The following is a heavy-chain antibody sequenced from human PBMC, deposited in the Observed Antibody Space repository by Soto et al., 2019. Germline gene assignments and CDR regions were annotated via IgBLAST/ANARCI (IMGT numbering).Heavy chain of an antibody. Sequence: PSETLSLTCTVSGGSINSGGYYWSWIRQHPGKGLEWIGYINYSGSTNYNPSLKSRVIISRDTSKNQLSLNLSSVTAADTAIYYCATNYYNSKVYGYWGQGTLVTFSS. D-gene: IGHD3-22*01. CDR3: ATNYYNSKVYGY. CDR1: GGSINSGGYY. V-gene: IGHV4-31*03. J-gene: IGHJ4*02. CDR2: INYSGST.